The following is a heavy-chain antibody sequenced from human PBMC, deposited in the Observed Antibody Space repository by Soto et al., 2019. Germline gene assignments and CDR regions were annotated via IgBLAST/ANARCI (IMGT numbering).Heavy chain of an antibody. CDR1: GFTFSSYG. D-gene: IGHD1-20*01. CDR3: AKDQGKYNWNPGSFDY. J-gene: IGHJ4*02. CDR2: ISYDGSNK. V-gene: IGHV3-30*18. Sequence: GGSLRLSCAASGFTFSSYGMHWVRQAPGKGLEWVAVISYDGSNKYYADSVKGRFTISRDNSKNTLYLQMNSLRAEDTAVYYCAKDQGKYNWNPGSFDYWGQGTLVTVSS.